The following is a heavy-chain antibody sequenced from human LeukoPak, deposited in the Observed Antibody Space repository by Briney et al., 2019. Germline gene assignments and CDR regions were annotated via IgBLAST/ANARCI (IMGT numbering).Heavy chain of an antibody. J-gene: IGHJ4*02. CDR1: GLTFSSYA. V-gene: IGHV3-23*01. Sequence: PGGSLRLSCAASGLTFSSYAMSWVRQAPGKGLEWVSAISGSGGTTNYADSVEGRFTISRDTSKNTLYLQMNSLRAEDTAIYYCAKVNYYDSTGFYDYWGQGTLVTVSS. CDR2: ISGSGGTT. CDR3: AKVNYYDSTGFYDY. D-gene: IGHD3-22*01.